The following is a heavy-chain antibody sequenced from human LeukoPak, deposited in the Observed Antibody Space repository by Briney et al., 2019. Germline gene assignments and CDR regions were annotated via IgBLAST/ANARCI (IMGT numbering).Heavy chain of an antibody. CDR3: ARRRIAAAGTWVDY. J-gene: IGHJ4*02. Sequence: RIIPLLGIANYAQKFQGRVTITADKSTSTAYMELSSLRSEDTAVYYCARRRIAAAGTWVDYWGQGTLVTVSS. CDR2: IIPLLGIA. D-gene: IGHD6-13*01. V-gene: IGHV1-69*02.